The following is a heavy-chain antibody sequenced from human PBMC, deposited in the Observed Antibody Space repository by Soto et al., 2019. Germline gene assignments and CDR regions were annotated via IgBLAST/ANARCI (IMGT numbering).Heavy chain of an antibody. CDR2: FSSSSSTI. CDR1: GFTFSSYS. D-gene: IGHD2-2*03. CDR3: AIDGYCSSTSCHRTHYYYYYMDV. J-gene: IGHJ6*03. V-gene: IGHV3-48*01. Sequence: GGSLRLSCAASGFTFSSYSMNWVRQAPGKELEWVSYFSSSSSTIYYADSVKGRFTISRDNAKNSLYLQMNSLRAEDTAVYYCAIDGYCSSTSCHRTHYYYYYMDVWGKGTTVTVSS.